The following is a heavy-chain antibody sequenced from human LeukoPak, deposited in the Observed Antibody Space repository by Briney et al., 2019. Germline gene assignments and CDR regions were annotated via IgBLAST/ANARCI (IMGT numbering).Heavy chain of an antibody. CDR2: IRSKPSSCTT. CDR1: RLDSSVVY. V-gene: IGHV3-73*01. Sequence: GGSLKLSCAASRLDSSVVYMHWVRQASGRGLEWVGLIRSKPSSCTTVYAASVKGRFTISRDDSKNTAYLQMNSLKAEDTAGYYCVSTATFDHWGQGTLVTVSS. CDR3: VSTATFDH. J-gene: IGHJ4*02. D-gene: IGHD5/OR15-5a*01.